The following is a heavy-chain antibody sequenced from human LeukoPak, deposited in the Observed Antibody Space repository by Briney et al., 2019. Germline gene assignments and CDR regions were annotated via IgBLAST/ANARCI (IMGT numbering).Heavy chain of an antibody. CDR1: GGSISSSSLY. D-gene: IGHD2-2*01. Sequence: SETLSLTCTASGGSISSSSLYWDWIRQPPGKGLEWIGTVYYSGSTYYNPSLKSRVTISVDTSKNQFSLKLSSVTAADTAVYYCARNASSLGAGAFDIWGQGTMVTVSS. V-gene: IGHV4-39*01. J-gene: IGHJ3*02. CDR2: VYYSGST. CDR3: ARNASSLGAGAFDI.